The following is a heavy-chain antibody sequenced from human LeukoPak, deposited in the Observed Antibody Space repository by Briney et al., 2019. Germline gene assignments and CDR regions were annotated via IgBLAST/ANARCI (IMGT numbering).Heavy chain of an antibody. CDR3: ATAGYNWNDFDF. Sequence: ASVKVSCKVSGYTLAELSMHWVRQGHGEGLEWMGGFDPGDDEIIYARKFQGRISMTEDSSTGTAYMELSSLRSDDTAVYYCATAGYNWNDFDFWGQGTLVTVSS. D-gene: IGHD1-20*01. CDR1: GYTLAELS. CDR2: FDPGDDEI. J-gene: IGHJ4*02. V-gene: IGHV1-24*01.